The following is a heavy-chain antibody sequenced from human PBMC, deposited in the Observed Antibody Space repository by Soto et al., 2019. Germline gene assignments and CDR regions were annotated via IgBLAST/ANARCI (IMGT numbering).Heavy chain of an antibody. D-gene: IGHD3-10*01. J-gene: IGHJ4*02. V-gene: IGHV4-4*02. Sequence: QVHLQESGPGLVKPSGTLSLTCAVSGASISSSNWWSWVRQPPGKGLEWIGEIYHSGSTNYNPSLKSRVTISVDKSNNQFSLKLSSVTAADTAVYYGARCYYDSGSYCDYWGQGTLVTVSS. CDR1: GASISSSNW. CDR2: IYHSGST. CDR3: ARCYYDSGSYCDY.